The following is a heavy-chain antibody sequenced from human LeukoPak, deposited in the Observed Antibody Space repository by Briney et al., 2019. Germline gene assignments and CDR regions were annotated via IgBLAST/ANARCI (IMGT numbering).Heavy chain of an antibody. V-gene: IGHV1-2*02. D-gene: IGHD5-24*01. CDR1: GYTFTGYY. J-gene: IGHJ4*02. CDR3: ARVRWYSRLFDY. CDR2: INPNSGGT. Sequence: ASVKVSCKASGYTFTGYYMHWVRQAPGQGLEWMGWINPNSGGTNYAQKFQGRVTMTMDTSISTAYMELSRLRSDDTAVYYCARVRWYSRLFDYWGQGSLVTVSS.